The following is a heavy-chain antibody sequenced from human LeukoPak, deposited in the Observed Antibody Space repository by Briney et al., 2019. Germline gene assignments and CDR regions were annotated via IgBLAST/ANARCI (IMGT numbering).Heavy chain of an antibody. CDR3: AKVRSGDYIDY. D-gene: IGHD4-17*01. J-gene: IGHJ4*02. CDR1: GFTFSSYG. V-gene: IGHV3-30*18. CDR2: ISYDGSNK. Sequence: PGGSLRLSCAASGFTFSSYGMHWVRQAPGKGLEWVAVISYDGSNKYYADSVKGRFTISRDNSKNTLYLQMNSLRAEDTAVYYCAKVRSGDYIDYWGQGTLVTVSS.